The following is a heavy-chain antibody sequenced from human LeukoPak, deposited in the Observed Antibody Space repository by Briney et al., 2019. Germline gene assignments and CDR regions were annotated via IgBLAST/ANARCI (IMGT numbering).Heavy chain of an antibody. J-gene: IGHJ4*02. CDR1: DGSVSSNNW. Sequence: SETLSLTCAVSDGSVSSNNWWSWVRQPPRKGLEWIGEIYHGGSTNSNPSLKSRVTISVDKSKNQFSLKLSSLTAADTAVYYCARGRKDYGSGTYYFDYWGQGTLVTVS. CDR2: IYHGGST. V-gene: IGHV4-4*02. CDR3: ARGRKDYGSGTYYFDY. D-gene: IGHD3-10*01.